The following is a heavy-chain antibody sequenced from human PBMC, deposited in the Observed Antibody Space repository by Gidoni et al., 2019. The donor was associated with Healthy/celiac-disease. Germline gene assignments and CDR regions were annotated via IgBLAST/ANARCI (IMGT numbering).Heavy chain of an antibody. J-gene: IGHJ5*02. CDR1: GYTFTSYA. CDR2: MNAGNGNT. Sequence: QVQLVQSGAAVKKPGASVKVSCKASGYTFTSYAMHWVRQAPGQWLEWMGWMNAGNGNTKYAQEFQGRVTITRDTSASTAYMELSRLRSEDTAVYYWARRGLDGDFRRVDNWFDPWGQGTLVTVSS. CDR3: ARRGLDGDFRRVDNWFDP. D-gene: IGHD4-17*01. V-gene: IGHV1-3*01.